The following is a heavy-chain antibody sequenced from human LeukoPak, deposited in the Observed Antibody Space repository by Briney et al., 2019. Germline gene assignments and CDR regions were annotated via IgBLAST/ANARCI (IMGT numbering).Heavy chain of an antibody. D-gene: IGHD1-26*01. CDR1: GFTFSDYY. CDR2: ISSSGSTI. J-gene: IGHJ3*02. V-gene: IGHV3-11*04. CDR3: AGRRSGDAFDI. Sequence: GGSLRLSCAASGFTFSDYYMSWIRQAPGKGLEWVSYISSSGSTIYYADSVKGRFTISRDNAKNSLYLQMNSLRADDTAIYYCAGRRSGDAFDIWGRGTMVTVSS.